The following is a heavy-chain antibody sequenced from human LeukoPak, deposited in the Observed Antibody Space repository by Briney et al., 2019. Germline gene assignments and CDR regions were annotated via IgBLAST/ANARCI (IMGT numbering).Heavy chain of an antibody. D-gene: IGHD3-10*01. CDR1: GFXFSDYY. V-gene: IGHV3-30*18. Sequence: GGSLRLSCAASGFXFSDYYMSWIRQAPGKGLEWVGFISNDGSNKYYADSAKSRFSICRDNTMNTLYLQMSSLRGEGTAAYYCTKDRGVAYDSGSLVFDYWGQGTLVTVSS. CDR3: TKDRGVAYDSGSLVFDY. J-gene: IGHJ4*02. CDR2: ISNDGSNK.